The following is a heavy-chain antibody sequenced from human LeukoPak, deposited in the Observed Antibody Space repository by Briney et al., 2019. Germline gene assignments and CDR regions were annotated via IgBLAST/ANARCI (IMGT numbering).Heavy chain of an antibody. D-gene: IGHD2-2*01. V-gene: IGHV4-59*01. J-gene: IGHJ5*02. CDR1: GGSISSYY. Sequence: SETLSLTCTVSGGSISSYYWSWIRQPPGKGLEWIGYVYYSGSTNYNPSLKSRVTISVDTSKNQFSLKLSSVTAADTAVYYCARGIVVPAARFDPWGQGTLVTVSS. CDR3: ARGIVVPAARFDP. CDR2: VYYSGST.